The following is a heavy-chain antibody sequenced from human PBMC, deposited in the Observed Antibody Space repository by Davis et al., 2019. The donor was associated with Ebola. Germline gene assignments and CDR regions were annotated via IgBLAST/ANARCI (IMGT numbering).Heavy chain of an antibody. D-gene: IGHD6-6*01. V-gene: IGHV3-21*01. CDR1: GFTFTHYT. Sequence: GESLKISCAASGFTFTHYTINWVRQAPGKGLEWVSSITSSGSHIYYADSVRGRFTFSRDNAKNSLYLQMNSLRAEDTAVYYCARGPSMTHFDYWGQGTLVTVSS. CDR2: ITSSGSHI. J-gene: IGHJ4*02. CDR3: ARGPSMTHFDY.